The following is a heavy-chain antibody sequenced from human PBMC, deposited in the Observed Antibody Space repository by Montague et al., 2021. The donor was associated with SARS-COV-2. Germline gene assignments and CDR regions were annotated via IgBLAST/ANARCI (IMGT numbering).Heavy chain of an antibody. Sequence: SETLSLTCAVYGGSFSGYYWSWIRQPPGEGLEWIGEINHSGSTNYNPSLKSRATISVDTSKNQFSLKLSSVTAADTAVYYCARGSKKISKRWLQFDDAFDIGGQGTMVTVSS. D-gene: IGHD5-24*01. J-gene: IGHJ3*02. CDR2: INHSGST. V-gene: IGHV4-34*01. CDR1: GGSFSGYY. CDR3: ARGSKKISKRWLQFDDAFDI.